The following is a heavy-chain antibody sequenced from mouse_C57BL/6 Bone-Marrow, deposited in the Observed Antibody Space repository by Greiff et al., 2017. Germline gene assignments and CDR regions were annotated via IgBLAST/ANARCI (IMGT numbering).Heavy chain of an antibody. CDR1: GFTFSDAW. Sequence: EVMLVESGGGLVQPGGSMKLSCAASGFTFSDAWMDWVRQSPEKGLEWVAEIRNKANNHATYYAESVKGRFTISRDDSKSSVYLQMNSLRAEDTGVYYCTREIHYYGSSYWYFDVWGTGTTVTVSS. V-gene: IGHV6-6*01. D-gene: IGHD1-1*01. J-gene: IGHJ1*03. CDR3: TREIHYYGSSYWYFDV. CDR2: IRNKANNHAT.